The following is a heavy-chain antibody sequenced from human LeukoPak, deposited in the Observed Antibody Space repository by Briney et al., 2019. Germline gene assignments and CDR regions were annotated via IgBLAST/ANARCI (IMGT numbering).Heavy chain of an antibody. D-gene: IGHD3-9*01. Sequence: PGGSLRLSCAASGFTLSSYSMNWVRQAPGKGLEWVSSISSSSSYIYYADSVKGRFTISRDNAKNSLYLQMNSLRAEDTAVYYCARNRNDILTGYTDYWGQGTLVTVSS. V-gene: IGHV3-21*01. J-gene: IGHJ4*02. CDR3: ARNRNDILTGYTDY. CDR1: GFTLSSYS. CDR2: ISSSSSYI.